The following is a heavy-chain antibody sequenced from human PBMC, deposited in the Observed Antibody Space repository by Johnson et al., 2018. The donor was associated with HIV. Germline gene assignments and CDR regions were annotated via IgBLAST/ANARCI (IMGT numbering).Heavy chain of an antibody. CDR1: GFTFSSYA. Sequence: VQLVESGGGVVQPGRSLRLSCAASGFTFSSYAMHWVRQAPGKGLEWVAVISYDGSNKYYADSVKGRFTISRDNSKNTLYLQMNSLRAEDTAVYYCAREMTHDDAFDIWGQGTMVTVSS. V-gene: IGHV3-30-3*01. J-gene: IGHJ3*02. D-gene: IGHD2-21*02. CDR3: AREMTHDDAFDI. CDR2: ISYDGSNK.